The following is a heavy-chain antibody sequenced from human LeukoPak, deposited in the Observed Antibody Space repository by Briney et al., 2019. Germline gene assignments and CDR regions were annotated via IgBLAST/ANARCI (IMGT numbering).Heavy chain of an antibody. CDR1: GGSFSGYY. D-gene: IGHD5-18*01. V-gene: IGHV4-34*01. CDR3: ARGSPIQLWVDAFDI. CDR2: INHSGST. Sequence: PSETLSLTCAVSGGSFSGYYWSWIRQPPGKGLEWIGEINHSGSTNYNPSLKSRVTISVDTSKNQLSLKLSSVTAADTAVYYCARGSPIQLWVDAFDIWGQGTMVTVSS. J-gene: IGHJ3*02.